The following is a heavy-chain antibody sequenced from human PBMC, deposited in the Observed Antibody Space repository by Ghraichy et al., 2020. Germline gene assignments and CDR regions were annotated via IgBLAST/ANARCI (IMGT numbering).Heavy chain of an antibody. CDR2: ISGSGGST. V-gene: IGHV3-23*01. CDR3: AKSTHSSGEH. J-gene: IGHJ1*01. Sequence: LSLTCAASGFTFSSYAMSWVRQAPGKGLEWVSAISGSGGSTYYADSVKGRFTISRDNSKNTLYLQMNSLRAEDTAVYYCAKSTHSSGEHWGQGTLVTVSS. D-gene: IGHD6-19*01. CDR1: GFTFSSYA.